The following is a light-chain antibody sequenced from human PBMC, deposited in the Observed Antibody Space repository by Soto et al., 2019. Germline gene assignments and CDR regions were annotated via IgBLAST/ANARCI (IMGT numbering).Light chain of an antibody. V-gene: IGLV2-14*01. CDR2: EVT. Sequence: QSVLTQPASVSGSPGQSITISCAGASSDVGAYNRVSWFQQHPGKAPKLMIYEVTNRPSGVSNRFSGSKSDNTASLTISGLQAEDEADYYCISYSSSATWVFGGGTKLTVL. J-gene: IGLJ3*02. CDR1: SSDVGAYNR. CDR3: ISYSSSATWV.